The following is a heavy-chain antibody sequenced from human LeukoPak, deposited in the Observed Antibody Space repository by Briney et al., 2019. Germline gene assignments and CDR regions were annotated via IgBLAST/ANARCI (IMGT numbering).Heavy chain of an antibody. CDR2: ISYDGTNK. CDR1: GFTFSSYG. V-gene: IGHV3-30*03. J-gene: IGHJ4*02. CDR3: ATYYYDSSGYYYPTDY. Sequence: GGSLRLSCAASGFTFSSYGMHWVRQAPGKGLEWVAVISYDGTNKYYADSVKGRFTISRDNSKDTLYLQMNSLRAEDTAVYSCATYYYDSSGYYYPTDYWGQGTLVTVSS. D-gene: IGHD3-22*01.